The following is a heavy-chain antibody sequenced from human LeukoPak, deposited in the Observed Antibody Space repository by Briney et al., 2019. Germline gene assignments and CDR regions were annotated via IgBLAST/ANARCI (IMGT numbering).Heavy chain of an antibody. CDR3: ARKGFRSSWRPNWFDP. CDR1: GGSISSSSYY. Sequence: SETLSLTXTVSGGSISSSSYYWGWIRQPPGKGLEWIGSIYYSGSTYYNPSLKSRVTISVDTSKNQFSLKLSSVTAADTAVYYCARKGFRSSWRPNWFDPWGQGTLVTVSS. D-gene: IGHD6-13*01. J-gene: IGHJ5*02. CDR2: IYYSGST. V-gene: IGHV4-39*01.